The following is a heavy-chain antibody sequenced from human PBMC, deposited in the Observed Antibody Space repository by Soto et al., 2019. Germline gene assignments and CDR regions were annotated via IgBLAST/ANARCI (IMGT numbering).Heavy chain of an antibody. Sequence: QVQLQESGPGLVKPSQTLSLTCTVSGGSISSGGYYWSWIRQHPGKGLEWIWYIYYSGSTYYNPSLKSRVTISVDTSKNQFSLKLSSVTAADTAVYYCARVGRSIAAAGTHFDYWGQGTLVTVSS. CDR1: GGSISSGGYY. CDR2: IYYSGST. CDR3: ARVGRSIAAAGTHFDY. J-gene: IGHJ4*02. V-gene: IGHV4-31*03. D-gene: IGHD6-13*01.